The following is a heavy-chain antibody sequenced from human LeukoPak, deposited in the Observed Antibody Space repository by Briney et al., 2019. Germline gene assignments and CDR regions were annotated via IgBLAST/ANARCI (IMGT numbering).Heavy chain of an antibody. CDR2: IIPIFGTA. Sequence: VASVKVSCKASGGTFSSYAISWVRQAPGQGLEWMGGIIPIFGTANYAQKFQGRVTITADESTSTAYMELSSLRSEDTAVYYCAKGVVSRVVRGVLVLWGQGTLVTVSS. D-gene: IGHD3-10*01. J-gene: IGHJ4*02. CDR1: GGTFSSYA. V-gene: IGHV1-69*13. CDR3: AKGVVSRVVRGVLVL.